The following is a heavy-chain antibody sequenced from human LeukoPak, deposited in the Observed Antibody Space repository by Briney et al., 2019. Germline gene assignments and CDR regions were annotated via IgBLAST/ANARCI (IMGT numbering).Heavy chain of an antibody. V-gene: IGHV1-69*05. CDR1: GGTFSSYA. D-gene: IGHD5-24*01. J-gene: IGHJ5*02. Sequence: ASVKVSCKASGGTFSSYAISWVRQAPGQGLEWMGGIIPIFGTANYAQKFQGRVTITTDESTSTAYMELSSLRSEDTAVYYCASESGDGYNINWFDPWGQGTLVTVSS. CDR3: ASESGDGYNINWFDP. CDR2: IIPIFGTA.